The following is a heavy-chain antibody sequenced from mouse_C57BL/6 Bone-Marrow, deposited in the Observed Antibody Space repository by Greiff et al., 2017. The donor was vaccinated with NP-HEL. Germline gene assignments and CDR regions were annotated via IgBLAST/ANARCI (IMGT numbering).Heavy chain of an antibody. CDR3: ARVMVTTKDYFDY. Sequence: EVKLVESGGGLVKPGGSLKLSCAASGFTFSSYAMSWVRQTPEKRLEWVATISDGGSYTYYPDNVKGRFTISRDNAKNNLYLQMSHLTSEDTAMYYCARVMVTTKDYFDYWGQGTTLTVSS. CDR2: ISDGGSYT. V-gene: IGHV5-4*03. J-gene: IGHJ2*01. D-gene: IGHD2-2*01. CDR1: GFTFSSYA.